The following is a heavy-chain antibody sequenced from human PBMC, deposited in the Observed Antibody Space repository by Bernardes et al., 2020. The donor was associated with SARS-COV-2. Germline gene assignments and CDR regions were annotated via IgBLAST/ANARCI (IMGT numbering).Heavy chain of an antibody. D-gene: IGHD3-10*01. CDR1: GLTVSDNY. Sequence: GSLRLSGAASGLTVSDNYMTWVRQAPGKGLEWVALMYSGGSTYYADSVKGRFTVSRDNSKNTLYLQMNSLRAEDTAIYYCASVMATWDRGLFSNTYYFYGMDVWGQGTTVTVSS. V-gene: IGHV3-66*01. CDR2: MYSGGST. J-gene: IGHJ6*02. CDR3: ASVMATWDRGLFSNTYYFYGMDV.